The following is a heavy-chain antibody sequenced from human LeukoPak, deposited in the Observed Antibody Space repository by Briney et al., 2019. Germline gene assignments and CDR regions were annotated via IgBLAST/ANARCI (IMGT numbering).Heavy chain of an antibody. CDR1: GFTFSSYD. D-gene: IGHD3-9*01. J-gene: IGHJ5*02. CDR2: IGTAGDT. V-gene: IGHV3-13*01. Sequence: PGGSLRLSCAASGFTFSSYDMHWVRQPPGKGLEWVSAIGTAGDTYYSHSVKGRFTISRENAKNSLYLNMNSLSAGDTAVYFCARGHMLTGYYNFAWFDQWGQGTLVTVSS. CDR3: ARGHMLTGYYNFAWFDQ.